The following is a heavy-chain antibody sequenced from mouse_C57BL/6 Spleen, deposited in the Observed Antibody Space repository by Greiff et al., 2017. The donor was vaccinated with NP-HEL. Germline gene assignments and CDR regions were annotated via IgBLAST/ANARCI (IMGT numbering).Heavy chain of an antibody. CDR3: TRIGSSSWFAY. V-gene: IGHV6-3*01. D-gene: IGHD1-1*01. J-gene: IGHJ3*01. CDR1: GFTFSNYW. Sequence: EVKVEESGGGLVQPGGSMKLSCVASGFTFSNYWMNWVRQSPEKGLEWVAQIRLKSDNYATHYAESVKGRFTISRDDSKSSVYLQMNNLRAEDTGIYYCTRIGSSSWFAYWGQGTLVTVSA. CDR2: IRLKSDNYAT.